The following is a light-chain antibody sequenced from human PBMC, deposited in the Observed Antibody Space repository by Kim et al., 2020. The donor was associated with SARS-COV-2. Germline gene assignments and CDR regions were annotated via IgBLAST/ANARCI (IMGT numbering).Light chain of an antibody. J-gene: IGKJ4*01. CDR1: QSVSANY. CDR3: HQYGSTPPLT. V-gene: IGKV3-20*01. CDR2: RAS. Sequence: PGERATLSCRASQSVSANYLVWDQHKPGQAPRLLIYRASDRATGIPDRFIGSGSGTDFTLTITRLEPEDFAVYYCHQYGSTPPLTFGGGTKVDIK.